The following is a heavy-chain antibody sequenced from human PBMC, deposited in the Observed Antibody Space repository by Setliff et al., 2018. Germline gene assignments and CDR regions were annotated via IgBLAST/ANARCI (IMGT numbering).Heavy chain of an antibody. Sequence: GGSLRLSCAASGLRFSDLYMSWVRQVPGKGLEWRSKISGDGNTVYYADSVRGRFTISRDNAKNSLYLQMNSLRAEDSAVYYCARDGVFYAMDFWGQGTTVTVSS. CDR2: ISGDGNTV. J-gene: IGHJ6*02. CDR1: GLRFSDLY. CDR3: ARDGVFYAMDF. D-gene: IGHD3-10*01. V-gene: IGHV3-11*04.